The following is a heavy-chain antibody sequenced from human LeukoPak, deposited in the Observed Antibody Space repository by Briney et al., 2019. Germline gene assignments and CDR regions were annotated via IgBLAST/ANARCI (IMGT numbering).Heavy chain of an antibody. CDR3: ARGLEAFGAPSDY. CDR2: INHSGST. CDR1: GGSFSGYY. V-gene: IGHV4-34*01. Sequence: SETLSLTCAVHGGSFSGYYWSWIRQPPGKGLEWIGEINHSGSTNYNPSLKSRVTISVDTSKNQFSLKLSSVTAADTAVYYCARGLEAFGAPSDYWGQGTLVTVSS. D-gene: IGHD3-10*01. J-gene: IGHJ4*02.